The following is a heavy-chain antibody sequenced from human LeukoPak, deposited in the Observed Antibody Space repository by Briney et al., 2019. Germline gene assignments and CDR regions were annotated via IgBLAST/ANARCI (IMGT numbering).Heavy chain of an antibody. J-gene: IGHJ4*02. V-gene: IGHV1-18*04. CDR1: GYTFTSYY. CDR3: ARDALHGDYDHY. D-gene: IGHD4-17*01. Sequence: GASVKVSCKASGYTFTSYYMHWVRQAPGQGLEWMGWISAYNGNTNYAQKLQGRVTMTTDTSTSTAYMELRSLRSDDTAVYYCARDALHGDYDHYWGQGTLVTVSS. CDR2: ISAYNGNT.